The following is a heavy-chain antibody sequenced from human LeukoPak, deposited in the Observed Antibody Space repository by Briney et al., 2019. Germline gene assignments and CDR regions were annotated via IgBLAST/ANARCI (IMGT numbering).Heavy chain of an antibody. CDR2: IRHDGSNK. CDR3: AKVDIVATTPFDY. V-gene: IGHV3-30*02. J-gene: IGHJ4*02. Sequence: PGGSLRLSCAASGFTFSSYGTHWVRQAPGKGLEWVAFIRHDGSNKYYADSVKGRFTISRDNSKNTLYLQMNSLRAEDTAVYYRAKVDIVATTPFDYWGQGTLVTVSS. D-gene: IGHD5-12*01. CDR1: GFTFSSYG.